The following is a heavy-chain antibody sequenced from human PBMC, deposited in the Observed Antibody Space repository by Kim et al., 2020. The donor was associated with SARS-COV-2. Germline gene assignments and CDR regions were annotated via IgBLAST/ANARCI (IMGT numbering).Heavy chain of an antibody. D-gene: IGHD2-2*01. Sequence: YEESVRGRFTIYRDNAENMVYLQMNRLRVDDTAVYYCARDGISSLDNWGQGTLVIVSS. CDR3: ARDGISSLDN. J-gene: IGHJ4*02. V-gene: IGHV3-11*05.